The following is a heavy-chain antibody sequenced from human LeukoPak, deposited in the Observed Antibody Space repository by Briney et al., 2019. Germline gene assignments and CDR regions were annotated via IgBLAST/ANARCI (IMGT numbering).Heavy chain of an antibody. J-gene: IGHJ4*02. D-gene: IGHD5-18*01. CDR3: AREGTAMVDFDY. CDR1: GFTFSGYY. CDR2: ISSSGSTI. Sequence: AGGSLRLSCAASGFTFSGYYMSWIRQAPGKGLEWVSYISSSGSTIYYADSVKGRFTISRDNAKNSLYLQMNSLRAEDTAVYYCAREGTAMVDFDYWGQGTLVTVSS. V-gene: IGHV3-11*01.